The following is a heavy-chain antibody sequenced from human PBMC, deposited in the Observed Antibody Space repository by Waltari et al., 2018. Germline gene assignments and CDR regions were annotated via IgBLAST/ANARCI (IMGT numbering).Heavy chain of an antibody. V-gene: IGHV3-21*01. Sequence: EVQLVESGGGLVKPGGSLRLSCAASAFTFSSYSMNWVRQAPGKGLEWVSSISSSSSYIYYADPVKGRVTISRDNAKNSLYLQMNSLRAEDTAVYYWARALVSSSWYWGFWGQGTLVTVSS. D-gene: IGHD6-13*01. CDR1: AFTFSSYS. CDR2: ISSSSSYI. J-gene: IGHJ4*02. CDR3: ARALVSSSWYWGF.